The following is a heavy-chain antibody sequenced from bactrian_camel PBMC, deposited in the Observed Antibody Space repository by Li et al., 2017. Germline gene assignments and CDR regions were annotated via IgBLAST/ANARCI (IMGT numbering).Heavy chain of an antibody. J-gene: IGHJ4*01. CDR1: GLRFDAAE. CDR2: ISSSGSE. V-gene: IGHV3S55*01. CDR3: AYDPRCISPTGGAWYYDA. Sequence: HVQLVESGGGSVLTGGSLRLSCAASGLRFDAAEMAWYRKAPGNECELVSTISSSGSEYYVDSVKGRFTISRDNAKNTLYLQMNYLKTEDTAMYSCAYDPRCISPTGGAWYYDAWGQGTQVTVS. D-gene: IGHD1*01.